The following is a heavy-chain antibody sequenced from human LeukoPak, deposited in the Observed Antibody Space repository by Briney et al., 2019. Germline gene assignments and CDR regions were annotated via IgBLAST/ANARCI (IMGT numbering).Heavy chain of an antibody. J-gene: IGHJ6*02. D-gene: IGHD5-18*01. CDR2: MNPNSGNT. CDR1: GYTFTSYD. Sequence: ASVKVSCKASGYTFTSYDINWVRQATGQGLEWMGWMNPNSGNTGYAQKFQGRVTMTRNTSISTAYMELSSLRSEDTAVYYCGVDTAMVHLNYYYGMDVWGQGTTVTVSS. CDR3: GVDTAMVHLNYYYGMDV. V-gene: IGHV1-8*01.